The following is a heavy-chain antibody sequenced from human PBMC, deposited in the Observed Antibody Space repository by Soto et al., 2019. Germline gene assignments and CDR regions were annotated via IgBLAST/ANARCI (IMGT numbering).Heavy chain of an antibody. CDR2: IWYDGSNK. V-gene: IGHV3-33*01. CDR3: ASATNPAYDILTGYYKLYGMDV. D-gene: IGHD3-9*01. CDR1: GFTFSSYG. J-gene: IGHJ6*02. Sequence: QVQLVESGGGVVQPGRSLRLSCAASGFTFSSYGMHWVRQAPGKGLEWVAVIWYDGSNKYYPDSVKGRFTISRDNSKNTLYLQMNSLRAEDTAVYYCASATNPAYDILTGYYKLYGMDVWGQGTTVTVSS.